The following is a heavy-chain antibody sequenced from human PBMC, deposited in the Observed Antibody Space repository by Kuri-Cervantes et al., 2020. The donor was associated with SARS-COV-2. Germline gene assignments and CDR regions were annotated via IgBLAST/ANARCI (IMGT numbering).Heavy chain of an antibody. J-gene: IGHJ4*02. V-gene: IGHV3-30*02. D-gene: IGHD1-26*01. CDR2: VRSDGSNK. CDR3: VKDVGGSCGPFDN. Sequence: GGSLRLPCAASGFIFSSYGMHWVRQAPGKGLEGVAFVRSDGSNKHYTHSVQGRFTISRDNSKNTLYLRMKSLRPADTAVYYCVKDVGGSCGPFDNWGQGNMVTVSS. CDR1: GFIFSSYG.